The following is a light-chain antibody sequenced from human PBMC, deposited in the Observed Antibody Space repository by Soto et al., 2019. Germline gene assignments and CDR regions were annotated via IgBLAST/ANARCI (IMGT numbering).Light chain of an antibody. CDR2: DAS. J-gene: IGKJ5*01. CDR1: QSISSY. V-gene: IGKV1-33*01. CDR3: QQYDHLIT. Sequence: DIQMTQSPSSLSASVGDRVTITCRASQSISSYLNWYQQKPGKAPKLLIYDASNLETGVPSRFNGSGSGTDFTFTISSLQPEDIAAYYCQQYDHLITFGQGTRLEIK.